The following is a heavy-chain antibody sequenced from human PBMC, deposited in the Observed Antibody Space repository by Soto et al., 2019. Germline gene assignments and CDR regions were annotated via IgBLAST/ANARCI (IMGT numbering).Heavy chain of an antibody. CDR3: ARGDTVTGKNVFDF. CDR2: INHSGRT. J-gene: IGHJ3*01. CDR1: AGSFSGYY. V-gene: IGHV4-34*01. D-gene: IGHD2-21*02. Sequence: LQQWGAGLLKPSETLSLTCGVYAGSFSGYYWTWIRQPPGKGLEWIGEINHSGRTNQKPSLESRLTKSAHTNNNQFAAKLSAVSAADTALYYDARGDTVTGKNVFDFWGQGTLVTVSS.